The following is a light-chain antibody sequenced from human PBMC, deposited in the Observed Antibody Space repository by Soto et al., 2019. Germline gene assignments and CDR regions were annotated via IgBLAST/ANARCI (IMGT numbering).Light chain of an antibody. J-gene: IGKJ2*01. CDR3: QQYHNWPPQYT. CDR2: GAS. V-gene: IGKV3-15*01. Sequence: EIVMTQSPAILSVSLGERATLSCRASQTVASNLAWYQQKPGQAPRLLIHGASTRATGVSARFSGSGSGTEFTLTISSLQSEDFAVYYCQQYHNWPPQYTFGQGTKLQIK. CDR1: QTVASN.